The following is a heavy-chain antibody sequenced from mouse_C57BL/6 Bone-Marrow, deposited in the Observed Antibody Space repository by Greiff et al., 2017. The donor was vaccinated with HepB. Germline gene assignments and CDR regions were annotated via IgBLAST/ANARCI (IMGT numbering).Heavy chain of an antibody. V-gene: IGHV1-59*01. D-gene: IGHD1-1*01. CDR2: IDPSDSYT. J-gene: IGHJ2*01. CDR1: GYTFTSYW. CDR3: AVVAYYFDY. Sequence: QVQLQQPGAELVRPGTSVKLSCKASGYTFTSYWMHWVKQRPGQGLEWIGVIDPSDSYTNYNQKFKGKATLTVDTSSSTAYMQLSSLTSEDSAVYYCAVVAYYFDYWGQGTTLTVSS.